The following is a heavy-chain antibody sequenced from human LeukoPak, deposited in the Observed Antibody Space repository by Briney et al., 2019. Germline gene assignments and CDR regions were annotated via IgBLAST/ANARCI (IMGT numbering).Heavy chain of an antibody. V-gene: IGHV1-2*02. D-gene: IGHD6-6*01. CDR3: ARDGYSSSSPFFDY. J-gene: IGHJ4*02. CDR1: GYTFTSYD. CDR2: INPNSGGT. Sequence: ASVTVSCTASGYTFTSYDINWVRQAPGQGLEWMGWINPNSGGTNYAQKFQGRVTMTRDTSISTAYMELSRLRSDDTAVYYCARDGYSSSSPFFDYWGQGTLVTVSS.